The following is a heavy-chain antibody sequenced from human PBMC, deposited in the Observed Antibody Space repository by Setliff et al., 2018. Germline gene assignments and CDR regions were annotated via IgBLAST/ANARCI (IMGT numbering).Heavy chain of an antibody. D-gene: IGHD3-3*01. CDR1: GLTFPNAW. CDR2: IKGQTYRGAT. J-gene: IGHJ6*03. Sequence: GGSLRLSCAASGLTFPNAWLNWVRQAPGKGLEWVGHIKGQTYRGATDYAAPLRGRFTISREDSKDTVYLQMYSLKTEDTAVYFCARVFCRQRCLVESYMDVWGTGTPVTVSS. V-gene: IGHV3-15*07. CDR3: ARVFCRQRCLVESYMDV.